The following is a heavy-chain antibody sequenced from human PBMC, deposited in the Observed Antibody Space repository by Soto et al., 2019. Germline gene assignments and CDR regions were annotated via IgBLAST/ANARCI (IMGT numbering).Heavy chain of an antibody. J-gene: IGHJ4*02. CDR2: IRGDGGDR. D-gene: IGHD3-10*01. CDR1: GFTFSSYW. V-gene: IGHV3-74*01. Sequence: EVHLVESGGDLVQPGGSLRLSCAASGFTFSSYWMHWVRQVPGKGLVWVSRIRGDGGDRNYADSVKGRFTISRDNAKNTLYLQMNSLRAEDTAVYYCARDQVFGSGSLDYWGQGTLVTVSS. CDR3: ARDQVFGSGSLDY.